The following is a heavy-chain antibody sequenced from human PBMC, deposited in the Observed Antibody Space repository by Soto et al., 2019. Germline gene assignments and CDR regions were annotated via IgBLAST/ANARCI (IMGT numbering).Heavy chain of an antibody. V-gene: IGHV1-69*01. CDR2: IIPIFGTA. CDR3: ASVYYDFWSGHPPRRLAPYDY. CDR1: VGTISSYA. Sequence: SVKGSCKAAVGTISSYAVSRGLQAPRQGLEWMGGIIPIFGTANYAQKFQGRVTITADESTSTAYMELSSLRSEDTAVYYCASVYYDFWSGHPPRRLAPYDYWGQGTLVTVSS. J-gene: IGHJ4*02. D-gene: IGHD3-3*01.